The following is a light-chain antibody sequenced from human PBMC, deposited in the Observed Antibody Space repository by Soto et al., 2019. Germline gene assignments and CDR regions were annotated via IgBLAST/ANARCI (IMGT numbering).Light chain of an antibody. J-gene: IGKJ2*01. CDR2: DAS. Sequence: EIVMTQSPATLSVSPGERATLSCRASQSVSSNLAWYQRKPGQAPRLLIYDASTRATGIPARFSGSGSGTEFTFTISSLQSEDFAVYYCQQYNYWYTFGQGTKLEIK. CDR3: QQYNYWYT. V-gene: IGKV3-15*01. CDR1: QSVSSN.